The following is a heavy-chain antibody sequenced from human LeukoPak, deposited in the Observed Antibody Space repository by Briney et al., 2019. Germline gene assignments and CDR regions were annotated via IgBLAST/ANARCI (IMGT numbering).Heavy chain of an antibody. CDR1: GGSISSGGYY. D-gene: IGHD3-10*01. Sequence: SETLSLTCTVSGGSISSGGYYWSWIRQHPGRGLEWIGYIYYSGSTHYNPSLKSRVTMSVDTSKNQFSLKLSSVTAADTAVYYCARGYYGSGSYPRVYNWFDPWGQGTLVTVSS. CDR3: ARGYYGSGSYPRVYNWFDP. CDR2: IYYSGST. J-gene: IGHJ5*02. V-gene: IGHV4-31*03.